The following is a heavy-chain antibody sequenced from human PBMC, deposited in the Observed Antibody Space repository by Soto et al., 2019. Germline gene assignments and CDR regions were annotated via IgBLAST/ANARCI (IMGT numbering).Heavy chain of an antibody. Sequence: SQTLSLTCAISGDSVSSNSATWSWLRQSPSRGLEWLGRTYYKSKWYNDYAVSVKSRITINPDSSRNQFSLHLKSVTPEDTAVYYCARDAVTMVRGSIMDYYGMDVWGQGTTVTVSS. J-gene: IGHJ6*02. V-gene: IGHV6-1*01. CDR2: TYYKSKWYN. CDR3: ARDAVTMVRGSIMDYYGMDV. D-gene: IGHD3-10*01. CDR1: GDSVSSNSAT.